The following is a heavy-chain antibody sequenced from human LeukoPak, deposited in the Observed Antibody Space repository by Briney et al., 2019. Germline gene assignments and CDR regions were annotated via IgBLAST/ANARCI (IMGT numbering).Heavy chain of an antibody. CDR2: ISSSGSTI. V-gene: IGHV3-11*01. D-gene: IGHD3-16*01. Sequence: GGSLRLSCAASGFTLSDYYMSWIRQAPGKGLEWVSYISSSGSTIYYADSVKGRFTISRDNAKNSLYLQMNSLRAEDTAVYYCAKGDVSSPTFDYWGQGTLVTVSS. J-gene: IGHJ4*02. CDR1: GFTLSDYY. CDR3: AKGDVSSPTFDY.